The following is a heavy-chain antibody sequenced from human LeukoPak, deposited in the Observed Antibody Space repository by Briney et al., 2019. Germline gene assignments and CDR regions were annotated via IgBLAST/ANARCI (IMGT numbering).Heavy chain of an antibody. J-gene: IGHJ4*02. Sequence: GGSLRLSCAASGFTFSSYAMSWVRQAPGKGLEWVSAISGSGGSTYYADSVKGRFTISRGNSKNTLYLQMNSLRAEDTAVYYCASHRGRFGGVIGGDYWGQGTLVTVSS. V-gene: IGHV3-23*01. CDR3: ASHRGRFGGVIGGDY. D-gene: IGHD3-16*02. CDR2: ISGSGGST. CDR1: GFTFSSYA.